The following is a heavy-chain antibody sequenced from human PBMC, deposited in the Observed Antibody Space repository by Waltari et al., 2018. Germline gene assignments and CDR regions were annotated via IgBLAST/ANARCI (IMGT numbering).Heavy chain of an antibody. CDR2: VNYYGRT. CDR1: GGSFSVYY. V-gene: IGHV4-34*01. J-gene: IGHJ6*02. Sequence: QVQLQQWGAGLLRPSETLSLTCAVYGGSFSVYYWSWIRQPPGKGLEWIGEVNYYGRTKYNPSLKGRVTISVDRSKKQCSLKVTSVTAADTALYFCAGVAPIVPYYGLNVWGQGTTVAVSS. D-gene: IGHD6-6*01. CDR3: AGVAPIVPYYGLNV.